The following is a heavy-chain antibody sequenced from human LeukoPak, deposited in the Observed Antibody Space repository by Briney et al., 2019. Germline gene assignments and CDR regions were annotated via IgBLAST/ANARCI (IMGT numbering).Heavy chain of an antibody. CDR1: GFTFSDYY. V-gene: IGHV3-49*03. J-gene: IGHJ4*02. D-gene: IGHD3-10*01. CDR3: TRGEILRVWY. CDR2: IRSKAYGGTT. Sequence: SLRLSCAASGFTFSDYYMSWIRQAPGKGLEWVGFIRSKAYGGTTEYAASVKGRFTISRDDSKSIAYLQMNSLKTEDTAVYYCTRGEILRVWYWGQGTLVTVSS.